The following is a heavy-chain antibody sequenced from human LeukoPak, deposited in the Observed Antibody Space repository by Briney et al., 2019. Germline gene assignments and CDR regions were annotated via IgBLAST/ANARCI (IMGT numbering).Heavy chain of an antibody. J-gene: IGHJ4*02. CDR2: INHSGST. CDR3: VTYYFDSSGPKKNY. Sequence: GSLRLSCAASGLTFSSHWMHWVRQAPGKGLEWIGEINHSGSTNYNPSLKSRVTISVDTSKKQFSLKLSSVTAADTAVYYCVTYYFDSSGPKKNYWGQGTLVTVSS. CDR1: GLTFSSHW. D-gene: IGHD3-22*01. V-gene: IGHV4-34*08.